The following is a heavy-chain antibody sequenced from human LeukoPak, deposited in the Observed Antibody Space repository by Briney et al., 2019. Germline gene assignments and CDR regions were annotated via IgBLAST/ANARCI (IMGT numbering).Heavy chain of an antibody. CDR2: IYYSGST. Sequence: SETLSLTCTVSGRSISSSSYYWGWIRQPPGKGLEWSGNIYYSGSTYYNPSLKSRVTISVDTSKNQFSLKLSYVTAADTAVYYCARHVHGSGSYYVNWFDPWGQGTLVTVSS. V-gene: IGHV4-39*01. J-gene: IGHJ5*02. CDR3: ARHVHGSGSYYVNWFDP. CDR1: GRSISSSSYY. D-gene: IGHD3-10*01.